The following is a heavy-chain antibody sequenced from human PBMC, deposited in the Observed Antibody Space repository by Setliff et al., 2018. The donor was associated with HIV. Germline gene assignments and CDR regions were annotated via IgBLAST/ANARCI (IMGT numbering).Heavy chain of an antibody. CDR2: VNSDGSST. D-gene: IGHD3-22*01. Sequence: GESLKISCAASGFTFSSSAMYWVRQAPGKGLVWVSRVNSDGSSTNYADSVKGRFTMSRDNAKNTLHLQMNSLRAEDTAVYYCARIYDSSAYYPHDAFDIWGQGTMVTVSS. V-gene: IGHV3-74*01. CDR1: GFTFSSSA. J-gene: IGHJ3*02. CDR3: ARIYDSSAYYPHDAFDI.